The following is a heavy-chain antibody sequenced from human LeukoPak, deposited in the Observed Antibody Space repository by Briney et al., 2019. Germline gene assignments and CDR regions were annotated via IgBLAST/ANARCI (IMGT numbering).Heavy chain of an antibody. CDR2: IKQDGSEK. D-gene: IGHD3-16*02. CDR1: GFTFSSYW. V-gene: IGHV3-7*01. Sequence: PGGSLRLSCAASGFTFSSYWMSWVRQAPGKGLEWVANIKQDGSEKYYVDSVKGRFTIPRDNAKNSLYLQMNSLRAEDTAVYYCARDLNIMITFGGVIDWGQGTLVTVSS. CDR3: ARDLNIMITFGGVID. J-gene: IGHJ4*02.